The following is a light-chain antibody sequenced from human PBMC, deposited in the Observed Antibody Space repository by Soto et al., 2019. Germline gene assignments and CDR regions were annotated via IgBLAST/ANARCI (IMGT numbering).Light chain of an antibody. CDR3: QKYNSDPFP. Sequence: DIQMTQSPSSLSASVGDRVTITCRASQGIRNYLAWYQQKPGKVPKLLIYAASTLQSGVPSRFSGSGSGTDFTLTISSLQPEDVATYYCQKYNSDPFPFGPGTKVDIK. CDR2: AAS. J-gene: IGKJ3*01. CDR1: QGIRNY. V-gene: IGKV1-27*01.